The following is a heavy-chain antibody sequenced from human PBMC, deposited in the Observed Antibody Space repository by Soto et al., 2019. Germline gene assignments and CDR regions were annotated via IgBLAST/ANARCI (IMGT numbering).Heavy chain of an antibody. J-gene: IGHJ3*02. CDR3: VKYYFDSSGYYGLNAFDI. Sequence: VGSLRLSCLASRFTFSTYAMHWVRQAPGKGLEYVSTISSNGGSTYYADSVKGRFTISRDNPKNTLYLQMSSLRAEDTAVYYCVKYYFDSSGYYGLNAFDIWGQGTMVTVSS. CDR1: RFTFSTYA. CDR2: ISSNGGST. D-gene: IGHD3-22*01. V-gene: IGHV3-64D*06.